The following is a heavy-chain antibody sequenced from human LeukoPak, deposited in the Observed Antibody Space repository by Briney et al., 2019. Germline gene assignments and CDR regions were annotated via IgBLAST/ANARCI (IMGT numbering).Heavy chain of an antibody. CDR3: ATYTHWVAGDV. D-gene: IGHD7-27*01. J-gene: IGHJ6*02. V-gene: IGHV3-7*01. CDR1: GFTFDDYA. CDR2: IKKDGSVK. Sequence: GGSLRLSCAASGFTFDDYAMHWVRQAPGKGLEWVADIKKDGSVKEYVDSVKGRFTISRDNAKNSLYLQMDSLRAEDTAVYYCATYTHWVAGDVWGQGTTVSVSS.